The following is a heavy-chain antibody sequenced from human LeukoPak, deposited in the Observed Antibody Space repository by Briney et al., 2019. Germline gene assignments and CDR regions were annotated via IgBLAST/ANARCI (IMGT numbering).Heavy chain of an antibody. Sequence: SGGSLRLSCAASGFTFSTYGMHWVRQAPGKGLEWLAVIWYDGSNIYYADSVKGRFAISRDNSRNTLYLLLNSLRPEDTAVYYCANDYDSSGSYEGYWGQGTLVTVSS. D-gene: IGHD3-22*01. J-gene: IGHJ4*02. CDR2: IWYDGSNI. CDR1: GFTFSTYG. V-gene: IGHV3-33*06. CDR3: ANDYDSSGSYEGY.